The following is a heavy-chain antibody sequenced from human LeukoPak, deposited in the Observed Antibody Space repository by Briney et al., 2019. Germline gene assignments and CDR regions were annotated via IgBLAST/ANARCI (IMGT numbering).Heavy chain of an antibody. V-gene: IGHV1-8*01. Sequence: ASVKVSCKVSGYTFTSYDINWVRQATGQGLEWMGWMNPNSGNTGYAQKFQGRVTMTRNTSISTAYMELSSLRSEDTAVYYCARPSGRRNTVRTWSYTWGQGTLVTVSS. D-gene: IGHD3-10*01. CDR1: GYTFTSYD. CDR2: MNPNSGNT. CDR3: ARPSGRRNTVRTWSYT. J-gene: IGHJ5*02.